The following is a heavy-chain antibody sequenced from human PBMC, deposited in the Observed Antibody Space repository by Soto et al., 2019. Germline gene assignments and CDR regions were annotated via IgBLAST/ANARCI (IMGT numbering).Heavy chain of an antibody. Sequence: PGGSLRLSCAASGFTFTLYAIHWVRQAPGKGLEWVAVISHDGSIKYYTDSVKGRFTISRDNSLHTVYLQMNSLGPEHTAVYFCARSSGVSTPDFDYWGQGALVTVSS. CDR3: ARSSGVSTPDFDY. CDR1: GFTFTLYA. CDR2: ISHDGSIK. V-gene: IGHV3-30-3*01. J-gene: IGHJ4*02. D-gene: IGHD3-10*01.